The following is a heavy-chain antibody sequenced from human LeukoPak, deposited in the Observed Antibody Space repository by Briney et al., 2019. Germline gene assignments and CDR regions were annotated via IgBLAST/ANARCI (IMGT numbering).Heavy chain of an antibody. J-gene: IGHJ4*02. CDR1: GGSINRGTHS. Sequence: SETLSLTCTVPGGSINRGTHSSSWIRQPAGKGLEWLGRVYATGNTNYNPSLWSRVTISVDTSKNQFSLRLSSVTAADTAVYYCARDRSYYSDTGADYWGQGIMVIVSS. CDR3: ARDRSYYSDTGADY. V-gene: IGHV4-61*02. D-gene: IGHD3-22*01. CDR2: VYATGNT.